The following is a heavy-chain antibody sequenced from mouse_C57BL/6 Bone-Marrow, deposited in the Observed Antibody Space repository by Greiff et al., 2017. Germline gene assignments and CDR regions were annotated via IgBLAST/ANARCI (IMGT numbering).Heavy chain of an antibody. J-gene: IGHJ2*01. D-gene: IGHD2-12*01. Sequence: QVQLQQPGAELVMPGASVKLSCKASGYTFTSYWMHWVKQRPGQGLEWIGELDPSDSYTNYNQKFKGKSTLTVDKSSSPAYMQLSSLTSEDSAVYYGAREGYSGDFDYWGQGTTLTVSS. CDR2: LDPSDSYT. CDR3: AREGYSGDFDY. CDR1: GYTFTSYW. V-gene: IGHV1-69*01.